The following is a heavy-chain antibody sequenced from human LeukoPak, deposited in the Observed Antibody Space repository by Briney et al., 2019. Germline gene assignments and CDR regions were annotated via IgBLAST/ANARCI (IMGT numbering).Heavy chain of an antibody. CDR2: ISYDGSNK. CDR3: ARDRGSQGYFDY. Sequence: PGGSLRLSCAASGFTFSSCAMHWVRQAPGKGLEWVAVISYDGSNKYYADSVKGRFTISRDNSKNTLYLQMNSLRAEDTAVYYCARDRGSQGYFDYWGQGTLVTVSS. V-gene: IGHV3-30-3*01. CDR1: GFTFSSCA. J-gene: IGHJ4*02. D-gene: IGHD6-13*01.